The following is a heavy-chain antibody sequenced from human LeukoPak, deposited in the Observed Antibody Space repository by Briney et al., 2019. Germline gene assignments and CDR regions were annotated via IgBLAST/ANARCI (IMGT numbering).Heavy chain of an antibody. CDR2: INPDTGGT. CDR1: GYTFTGYY. V-gene: IGHV1-2*02. J-gene: IGHJ4*02. CDR3: ARGGEVCSSTSCYRGHEY. D-gene: IGHD2-2*01. Sequence: VASVKVSCKASGYTFTGYYMHWVRQAPGQGLEWMGWINPDTGGTSYAQRFQGRVTMTGDTSISTGYMELRRLTSDDTAVYYCARGGEVCSSTSCYRGHEYWGQGTLVTVSS.